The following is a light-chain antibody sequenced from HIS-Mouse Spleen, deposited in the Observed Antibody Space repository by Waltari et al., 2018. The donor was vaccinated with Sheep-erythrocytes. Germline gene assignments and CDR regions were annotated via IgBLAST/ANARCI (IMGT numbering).Light chain of an antibody. CDR1: SSNIRAGYD. CDR3: QSYDSSLSGSV. CDR2: GNS. J-gene: IGLJ2*01. V-gene: IGLV1-40*01. Sequence: QSVLTQPPSVSGARGQRVTISCTGSSSNIRAGYDVHWYQQLPGTAPKLLIYGNSNRPSGVPDRFSGSKSGTSASLAITGLQAEDEADYYCQSYDSSLSGSVFGGGTKLTVL.